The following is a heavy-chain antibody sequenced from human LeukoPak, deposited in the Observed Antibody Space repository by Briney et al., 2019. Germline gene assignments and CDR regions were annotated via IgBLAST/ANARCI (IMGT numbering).Heavy chain of an antibody. CDR2: ISGYNGNT. Sequence: ASVKVSCKAPGYTFTAYGISWERQAPGQGLEWMGWISGYNGNTKYVQKFQGRVIMTTDTPTSTVYMELRSLRSDDTAVYYCARDHWSGSGFRLYGMDVWGKGTTVTVSS. CDR1: GYTFTAYG. CDR3: ARDHWSGSGFRLYGMDV. J-gene: IGHJ6*04. V-gene: IGHV1-18*04. D-gene: IGHD3-10*01.